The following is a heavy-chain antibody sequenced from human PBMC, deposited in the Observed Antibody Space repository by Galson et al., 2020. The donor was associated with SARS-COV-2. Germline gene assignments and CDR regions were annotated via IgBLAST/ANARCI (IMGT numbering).Heavy chain of an antibody. CDR2: IFYSGFN. J-gene: IGHJ4*02. V-gene: IGHV4-31*03. CDR3: ASGLGGDY. Sequence: SQTLSLTCTVSGGSITSDGSYWSWIRQHPGKGLEWIGYIFYSGFNYYNPSLKSRITMSLDTSKNQFSLKVNSVTAADTAVYYCASGLGGDYWGQGTLVTVSS. D-gene: IGHD1-26*01. CDR1: GGSITSDGSY.